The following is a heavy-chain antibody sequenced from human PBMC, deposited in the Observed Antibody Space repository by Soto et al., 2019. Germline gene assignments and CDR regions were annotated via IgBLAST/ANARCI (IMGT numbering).Heavy chain of an antibody. CDR1: GGTFSSYT. D-gene: IGHD4-17*01. CDR2: INPIRGIT. J-gene: IGHJ4*02. V-gene: IGHV1-69*04. CDR3: ARDSDYGGNSDFDY. Sequence: SVKVSCKASGGTFSSYTISWVRQAPGQGLEWMGRINPIRGITNYAQKFQGRVTMTGDTSTSTVYMELSSLRSEDTSVYYCARDSDYGGNSDFDYWGQGTLVTVSS.